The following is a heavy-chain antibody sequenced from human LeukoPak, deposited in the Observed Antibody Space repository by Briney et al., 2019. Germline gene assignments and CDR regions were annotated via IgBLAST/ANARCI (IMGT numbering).Heavy chain of an antibody. CDR2: IQGDGSNT. V-gene: IGHV3-74*01. CDR1: GFTFSKNW. D-gene: IGHD6-13*01. CDR3: ARGTSAGGPISPFDF. Sequence: GGSLRLSCVASGFTFSKNWMHWVRQAPGKGLVWVSRIQGDGSNTNYADSVKGRFSISRDNAKNTVYLQMNSLRAEDTGIYYCARGTSAGGPISPFDFWGQGTVVTVSS. J-gene: IGHJ4*02.